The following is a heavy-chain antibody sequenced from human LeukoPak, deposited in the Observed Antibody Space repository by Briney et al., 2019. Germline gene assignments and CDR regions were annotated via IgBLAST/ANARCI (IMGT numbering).Heavy chain of an antibody. Sequence: SETLSLTCAVYGDSLSVYYWSWIRQSPGKGLEWIGEIHQSGSTNYNPSLKSRIVMSVDTSKNQFPLKMRSVTAADTAVYYCARPRYCMSTSCPDPQFEHWGQGTLVTVSS. J-gene: IGHJ4*02. D-gene: IGHD2-2*01. V-gene: IGHV4-34*01. CDR3: ARPRYCMSTSCPDPQFEH. CDR1: GDSLSVYY. CDR2: IHQSGST.